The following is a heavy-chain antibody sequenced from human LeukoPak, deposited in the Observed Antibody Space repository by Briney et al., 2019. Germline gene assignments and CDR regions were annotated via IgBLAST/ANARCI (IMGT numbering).Heavy chain of an antibody. CDR2: IYHSGST. Sequence: SETLSLTCTVSGGSIRRYYWSWIRQPPGKGLEWIGYIYHSGSTYYNPSLKSRVTISVDRSKNQFSLKLSSVTAADTAVYYCARVEIGGSGTYWFDPWGQGTLVTVSS. CDR3: ARVEIGGSGTYWFDP. CDR1: GGSIRRYY. V-gene: IGHV4-30-2*01. J-gene: IGHJ5*02. D-gene: IGHD3-10*01.